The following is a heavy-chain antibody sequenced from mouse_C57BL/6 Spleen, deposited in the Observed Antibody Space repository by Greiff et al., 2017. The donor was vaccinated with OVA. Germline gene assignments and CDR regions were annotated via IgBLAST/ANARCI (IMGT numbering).Heavy chain of an antibody. V-gene: IGHV7-3*01. D-gene: IGHD4-1*01. J-gene: IGHJ2*01. CDR3: ARYTGPFGY. CDR2: IRNKANGYTT. CDR1: GFTFTDYY. Sequence: EVKLVESGGGLVQPGGSLSLSCAASGFTFTDYYMSWVRQPPGKALEWLGFIRNKANGYTTEYSASVKGRFTISRDNSQSILYLQMNALRAEDSATYYCARYTGPFGYWGQGTTLTVSS.